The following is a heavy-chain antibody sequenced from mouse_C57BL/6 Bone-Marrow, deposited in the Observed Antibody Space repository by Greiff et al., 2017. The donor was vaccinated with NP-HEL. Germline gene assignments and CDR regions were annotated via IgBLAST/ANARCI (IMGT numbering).Heavy chain of an antibody. J-gene: IGHJ2*01. CDR3: ARCWLSLFDY. CDR2: IYPGSGST. V-gene: IGHV1-55*01. CDR1: GFTFTDYC. D-gene: IGHD2-2*01. Sequence: QVQLLQPGAELVKPGASVKLSCKASGFTFTDYCIPWVKQRPGQGLEWIGDIYPGSGSTNYNEKFKSKATLTVDTSSSTAYMQLSSLTSEDSAVYHCARCWLSLFDYWGKGTTLTVSS.